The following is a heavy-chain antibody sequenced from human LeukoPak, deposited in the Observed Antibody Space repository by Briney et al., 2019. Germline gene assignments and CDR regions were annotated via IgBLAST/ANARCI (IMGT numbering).Heavy chain of an antibody. V-gene: IGHV3-21*01. CDR3: ARVATASRHYYFDY. Sequence: GGSLRLSCAASGFTFSSYSMNWVRQAPGKGLEWVSSIISSSSYIYYADSVKGRFTISRDNAKNSLYLQMNSLRAEDTAVYYCARVATASRHYYFDYWGQETLVTVSS. CDR1: GFTFSSYS. CDR2: IISSSSYI. J-gene: IGHJ4*02. D-gene: IGHD2-21*02.